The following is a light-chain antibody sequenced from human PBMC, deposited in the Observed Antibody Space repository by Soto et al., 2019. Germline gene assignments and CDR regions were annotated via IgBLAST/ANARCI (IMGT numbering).Light chain of an antibody. J-gene: IGKJ1*01. CDR3: QQRSNWPPWT. CDR1: QSVSSY. Sequence: IMLTQCPGSMSLTTGERATLSCRASQSVSSYLAWYQQKPGQAPRLLIYDASNRATGIPARFSGSGSGTDFTLTISSLEPEDFAVYYCQQRSNWPPWTFGQGTKV. CDR2: DAS. V-gene: IGKV3-11*01.